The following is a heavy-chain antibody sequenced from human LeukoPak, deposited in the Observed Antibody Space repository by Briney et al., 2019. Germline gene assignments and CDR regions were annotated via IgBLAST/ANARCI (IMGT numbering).Heavy chain of an antibody. D-gene: IGHD3-3*01. CDR2: ISWNSGSI. J-gene: IGHJ4*02. Sequence: PGGSPRLSCAASGFTFDDYAMHWVRQAPGKGLEWVSGISWNSGSIGYADSVKGRFTISRDNSKNTLYLQMNSLRAEDTAVYYCAKLSDYDFWSGYYSETDYWGQGTLVTVSS. CDR1: GFTFDDYA. V-gene: IGHV3-9*01. CDR3: AKLSDYDFWSGYYSETDY.